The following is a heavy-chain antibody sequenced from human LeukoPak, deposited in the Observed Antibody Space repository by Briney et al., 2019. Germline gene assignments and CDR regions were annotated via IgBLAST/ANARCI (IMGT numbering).Heavy chain of an antibody. D-gene: IGHD6-13*01. Sequence: ASVKVSCKASGGTFTSYAISWVRQAPGQGLEWMGGIIPIYGTPSYAQKFQGRVTITADESTTYMELSSLRSEDTAVYYCASKVVAVGNTEHHWGQGTLVTVSS. J-gene: IGHJ1*01. CDR3: ASKVVAVGNTEHH. CDR1: GGTFTSYA. CDR2: IIPIYGTP. V-gene: IGHV1-69*13.